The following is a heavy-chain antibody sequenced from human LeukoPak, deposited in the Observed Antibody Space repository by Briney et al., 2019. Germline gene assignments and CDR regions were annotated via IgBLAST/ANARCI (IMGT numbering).Heavy chain of an antibody. J-gene: IGHJ4*02. V-gene: IGHV3-20*04. CDR2: INWNGGST. CDR3: ARDRYGSGSYYNIPDY. D-gene: IGHD3-10*01. Sequence: PGGSLRLSCAASGFTFDDYGMSWLRQAPGKGLEWVSGINWNGGSTGYADSVKGRFTISRDNAKNSLYLQMNSLRAEDTALYYCARDRYGSGSYYNIPDYWGQGTLVTVSS. CDR1: GFTFDDYG.